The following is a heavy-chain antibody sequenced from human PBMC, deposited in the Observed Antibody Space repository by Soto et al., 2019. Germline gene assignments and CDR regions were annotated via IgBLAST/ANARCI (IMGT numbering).Heavy chain of an antibody. J-gene: IGHJ4*02. CDR3: AKDIFSTSWSSFEY. D-gene: IGHD6-13*01. CDR2: ISWDSDNI. V-gene: IGHV3-9*01. Sequence: GGSLRLSCAASGFTFDDYAMHWVRQAPGEGLEWVSAISWDSDNIDYADSVKGRFTISRDNAKNSLYLQMNSLRTEDTAFYYCAKDIFSTSWSSFEYWGQGTLVTVSS. CDR1: GFTFDDYA.